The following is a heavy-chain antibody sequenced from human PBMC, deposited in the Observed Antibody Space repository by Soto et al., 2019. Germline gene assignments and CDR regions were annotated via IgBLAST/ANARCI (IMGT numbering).Heavy chain of an antibody. D-gene: IGHD1-26*01. J-gene: IGHJ1*01. CDR2: ISAYNGNT. CDR3: ARVGPYSGSYYHAEYSQH. CDR1: GYTFTSYG. Sequence: ASVKVSCKASGYTFTSYGISWVRQAPGQGLEWMGWISAYNGNTNYAQKLQGRVTMTTDTSTSTAYMELRSLRSDDTAVYYCARVGPYSGSYYHAEYSQHWGQGTLVTVSS. V-gene: IGHV1-18*04.